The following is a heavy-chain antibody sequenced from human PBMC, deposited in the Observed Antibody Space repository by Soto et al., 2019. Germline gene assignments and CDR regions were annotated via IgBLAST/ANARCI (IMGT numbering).Heavy chain of an antibody. CDR2: IWYDGSNK. D-gene: IGHD3-10*01. J-gene: IGHJ3*02. V-gene: IGHV3-33*01. CDR3: ARDDVLHDDDAFDI. Sequence: QVQLVESGGGVVQPGRSLRLSCAASGFTFSSYGMHWVRQAPGKGLEWVAVIWYDGSNKYYADSVKGRFTISRDNSKNTLYLQMNSLRAEDTAVYYCARDDVLHDDDAFDIWGQGTMVTVSS. CDR1: GFTFSSYG.